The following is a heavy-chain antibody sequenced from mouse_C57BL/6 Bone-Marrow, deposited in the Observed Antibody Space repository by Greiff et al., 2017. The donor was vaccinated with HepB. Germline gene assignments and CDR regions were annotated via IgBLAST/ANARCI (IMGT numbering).Heavy chain of an antibody. CDR1: GFNIKDDY. D-gene: IGHD2-4*01. CDR2: IDPENGDT. Sequence: EVMLVESGAELVRPGASVKLSCTASGFNIKDDYMHWVKQRPEQGLEWIGWIDPENGDTEYASKFQGKATITADTSSNTAYLQLSSLTSEDTAVYYCTRPIYYDYGDVWGTGTTVTVSS. J-gene: IGHJ1*03. V-gene: IGHV14-4*01. CDR3: TRPIYYDYGDV.